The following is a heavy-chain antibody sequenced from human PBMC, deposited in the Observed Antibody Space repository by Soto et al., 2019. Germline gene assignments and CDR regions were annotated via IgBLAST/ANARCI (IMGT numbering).Heavy chain of an antibody. V-gene: IGHV1-69*12. J-gene: IGHJ6*02. Sequence: QVQLVQSGAEVKKPESSVRVSRKASGGTFNNYAITWVRQAPGQGLEWMGGTIPMFGTTNYAEKFQGRVTITADESTNTAYMELSSLRSEDTAVYYCTRCGIRYHSIGFYLGIDGMDVWGQGTTVIVSS. CDR3: TRCGIRYHSIGFYLGIDGMDV. CDR1: GGTFNNYA. CDR2: TIPMFGTT. D-gene: IGHD3-22*01.